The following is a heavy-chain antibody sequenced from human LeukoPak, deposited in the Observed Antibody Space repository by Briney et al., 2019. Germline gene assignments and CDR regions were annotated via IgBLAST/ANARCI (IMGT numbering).Heavy chain of an antibody. Sequence: SETLSLTCTVSGDLISSSSYSWGWIRQPPGKGLEWIGSVSYSGSTYYNPPLESRVTIFVDTSKNQFSLEVTSVTAADTAMYYCARISGYTYGKIDHWGQGILVTVSS. CDR1: GDLISSSSYS. V-gene: IGHV4-39*01. CDR2: VSYSGST. CDR3: ARISGYTYGKIDH. D-gene: IGHD5-18*01. J-gene: IGHJ4*02.